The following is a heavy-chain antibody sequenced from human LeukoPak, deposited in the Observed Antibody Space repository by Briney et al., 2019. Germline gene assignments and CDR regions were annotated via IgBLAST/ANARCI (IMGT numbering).Heavy chain of an antibody. CDR3: ARYQTGTMFAV. Sequence: PSETLSLTCTVSGASINSDTYYWGWIRQPPGKGLEWIGTHSHSGNAYYNPSLRSRITMSLDTSENQLSLKLYSVTAADTAIYYCARYQTGTMFAVWGQGTLVTISS. CDR2: HSHSGNA. D-gene: IGHD1/OR15-1a*01. V-gene: IGHV4-39*07. J-gene: IGHJ4*02. CDR1: GASINSDTYY.